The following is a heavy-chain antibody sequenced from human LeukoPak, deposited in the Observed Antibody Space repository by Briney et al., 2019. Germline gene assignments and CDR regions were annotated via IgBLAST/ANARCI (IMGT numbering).Heavy chain of an antibody. CDR3: ARGDYKYMDV. D-gene: IGHD4/OR15-4a*01. V-gene: IGHV3-30*15. Sequence: GGSLRLSCAASGFTFNNYAMHWVRQAPGKGLEWVAVTSFDGNSKYYAASVKGRLTVARDNSKNTLYLHMSSLRVEDTALYCCARGDYKYMDVWGRGTTVTVSS. CDR1: GFTFNNYA. CDR2: TSFDGNSK. J-gene: IGHJ6*03.